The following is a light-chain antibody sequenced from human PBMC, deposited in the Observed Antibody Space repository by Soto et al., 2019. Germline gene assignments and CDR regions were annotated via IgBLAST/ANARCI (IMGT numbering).Light chain of an antibody. CDR1: QSIRSSN. Sequence: EIVLTQSPGSLSVSPGERATLSCRASQSIRSSNLAWYQQKPGQAPRLLIYDASSRATGIPDRFSGSGSGTDFTLTISRLEPEDFAVYYCHQDGRSPDTFGGGTKVKIK. CDR2: DAS. V-gene: IGKV3-20*01. J-gene: IGKJ4*01. CDR3: HQDGRSPDT.